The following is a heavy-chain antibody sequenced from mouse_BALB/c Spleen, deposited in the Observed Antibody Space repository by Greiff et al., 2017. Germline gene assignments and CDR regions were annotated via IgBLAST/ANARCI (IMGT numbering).Heavy chain of an antibody. D-gene: IGHD2-1*01. CDR2: IYPGNSDT. CDR3: TRLGESLGNYIPYFDY. J-gene: IGHJ2*01. Sequence: EVQLQQSGTVLARPGASVKMSCKASGYSFTSYWMHWVKQRPGQGLEWIGAIYPGNSDTSYNQKFKGKAKLTAVTSASTAYMELSSLTNEDSAVYYCTRLGESLGNYIPYFDYWGQGTTLTVSS. CDR1: GYSFTSYW. V-gene: IGHV1-5*01.